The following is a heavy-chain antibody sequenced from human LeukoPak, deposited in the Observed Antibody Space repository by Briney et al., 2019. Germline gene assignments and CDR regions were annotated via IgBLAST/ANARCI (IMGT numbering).Heavy chain of an antibody. CDR2: ISGSGGST. D-gene: IGHD6-19*01. CDR1: GFTFSSYA. V-gene: IGHV3-23*01. Sequence: GGSLRLSCAASGFTFSSYAMSWVRQAPGKGLEWVSGISGSGGSTYYADSVKGRFTISRDNSKNTLYLEMNSLRIEDTAVYYCANPNREYSGWEEWRYWGQGTLVTVSS. J-gene: IGHJ4*02. CDR3: ANPNREYSGWEEWRY.